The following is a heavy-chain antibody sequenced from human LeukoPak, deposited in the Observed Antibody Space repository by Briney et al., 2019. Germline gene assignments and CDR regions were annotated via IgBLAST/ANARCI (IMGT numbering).Heavy chain of an antibody. J-gene: IGHJ3*02. CDR3: ASVMITFGGVIVGAFDI. Sequence: PGGSLRLSCAASRFTVSSNYMSWVCQAPGKGLEWVSVIYSGGSTYYAGSVKGRFTISRHNSKNTLYLQMNSLRAEDTAVYYCASVMITFGGVIVGAFDIWGQGTMVTVSS. CDR2: IYSGGST. V-gene: IGHV3-53*04. D-gene: IGHD3-16*02. CDR1: RFTVSSNY.